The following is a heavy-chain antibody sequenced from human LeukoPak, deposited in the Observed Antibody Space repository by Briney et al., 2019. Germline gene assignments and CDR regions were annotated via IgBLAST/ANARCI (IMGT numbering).Heavy chain of an antibody. Sequence: SESLSLTCAVYGGSFSGYYWSWIRQPPGKGLEWIEEINHSGSTNYNPSLKSRVTISVDTSKNQFSLKLSSVTAADTAVYYCARRGRGLRNFDYWGQGTLVTVSS. J-gene: IGHJ4*02. CDR2: INHSGST. V-gene: IGHV4-34*01. D-gene: IGHD5-12*01. CDR3: ARRGRGLRNFDY. CDR1: GGSFSGYY.